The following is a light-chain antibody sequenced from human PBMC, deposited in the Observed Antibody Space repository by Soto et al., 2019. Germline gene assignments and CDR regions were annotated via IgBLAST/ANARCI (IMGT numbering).Light chain of an antibody. CDR2: AAS. CDR3: QQCYCIPWR. V-gene: IGKV1-8*01. J-gene: IGKJ1*01. Sequence: AIPMNQTPSAVSASPGERVTITCRASQGISSYLAWYQQKPGKAPKLLIYAASTLQSGAPSRFSGSGSGTDFTLTISCLQSEDFATYYCQQCYCIPWRLGQGTKVEIK. CDR1: QGISSY.